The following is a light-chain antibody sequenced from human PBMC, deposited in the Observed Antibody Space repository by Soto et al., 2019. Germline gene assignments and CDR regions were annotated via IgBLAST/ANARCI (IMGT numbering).Light chain of an antibody. CDR3: QQRSNWLT. V-gene: IGKV3D-20*02. J-gene: IGKJ5*01. CDR1: QSVSSSY. Sequence: EIVLTQSPGTLSLSPWERATLPCRASQSVSSSYLAWYQQKPGQAPRLLIYDASNRATGIPARFSGSGSGTDFTLTISSLEPEDFAVYYCQQRSNWLTFGQGTRLEIK. CDR2: DAS.